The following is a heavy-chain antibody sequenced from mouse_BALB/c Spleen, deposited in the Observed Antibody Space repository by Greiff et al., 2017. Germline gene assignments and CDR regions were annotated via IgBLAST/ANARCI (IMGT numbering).Heavy chain of an antibody. V-gene: IGHV1-82*01. J-gene: IGHJ3*01. CDR1: GYAFSSSW. CDR2: IYPGDGDT. Sequence: VQLQQSGPELVKPGASVKISCKASGYAFSSSWMNWVKQRPGQGLEWIGRIYPGDGDTNYNGKFKGKATLTADKSSSTAYMQLSSLTSVDSAVYFCAREGLDYGSSSWFAYWGQGTLVTVSA. D-gene: IGHD1-1*01. CDR3: AREGLDYGSSSWFAY.